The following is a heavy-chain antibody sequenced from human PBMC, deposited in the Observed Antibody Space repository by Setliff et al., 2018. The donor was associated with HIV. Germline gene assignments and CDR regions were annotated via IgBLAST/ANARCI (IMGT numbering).Heavy chain of an antibody. V-gene: IGHV4-4*09. D-gene: IGHD6-19*01. CDR2: IYTSGSV. Sequence: PSETLSLTFTVSGGSISSYYWSWIRQPPGKGLEWIGYIYTSGSVNYNPSLNSRVTISVDTSKNQFSLKVNSVTAADTAVYYCARSPRIGVAGEFEYWGQGTLVTVSS. CDR3: ARSPRIGVAGEFEY. CDR1: GGSISSYY. J-gene: IGHJ4*02.